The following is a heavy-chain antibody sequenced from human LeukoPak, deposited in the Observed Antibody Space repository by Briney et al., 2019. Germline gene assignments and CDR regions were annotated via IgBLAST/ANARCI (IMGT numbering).Heavy chain of an antibody. CDR1: GYTFTGYY. D-gene: IGHD3-22*01. J-gene: IGHJ4*02. CDR3: ARAMNSWFLLDLDY. CDR2: INPSSGGT. V-gene: IGHV1-2*02. Sequence: ASVKVSCKPSGYTFTGYYIHWVRQAPGQGLEWMGWINPSSGGTNYPQNFQGRVTMTRDTSFSTAYMALSSLRSDDTAMYYCARAMNSWFLLDLDYWGQGTLVTVSS.